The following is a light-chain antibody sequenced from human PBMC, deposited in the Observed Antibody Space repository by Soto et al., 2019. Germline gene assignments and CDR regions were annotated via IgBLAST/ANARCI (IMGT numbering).Light chain of an antibody. J-gene: IGLJ1*01. Sequence: QSVLTQPPSASGSPGQSVTISCTGTKNDIGVYDFVSWYQHHPGKAPRLIIYEVVQRPSGVPDRFSGSKSGSKDSLTVSGLQAADEADYFCMSYAGSNTYVFGSGTKV. CDR1: KNDIGVYDF. CDR2: EVV. V-gene: IGLV2-8*01. CDR3: MSYAGSNTYV.